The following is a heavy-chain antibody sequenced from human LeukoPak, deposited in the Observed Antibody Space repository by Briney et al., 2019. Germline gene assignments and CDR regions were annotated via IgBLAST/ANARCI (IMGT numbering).Heavy chain of an antibody. CDR3: ARGIRDCSRTTCYQPFDY. CDR2: VYSGGHT. J-gene: IGHJ4*02. V-gene: IGHV3-53*01. CDR1: GLIVSNNY. Sequence: PGGSLRLSCAASGLIVSNNYMRWVRQAPGKGLEWVSIVYSGGHTYADSVKGRFTISRDKSKNTLYLQMSSLRAEDTAVYYCARGIRDCSRTTCYQPFDYWGQGALVTVSS. D-gene: IGHD2-2*01.